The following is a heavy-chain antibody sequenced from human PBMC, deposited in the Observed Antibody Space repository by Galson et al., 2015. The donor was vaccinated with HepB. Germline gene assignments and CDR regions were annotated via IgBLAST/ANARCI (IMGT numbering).Heavy chain of an antibody. CDR1: GYTFTSYG. V-gene: IGHV1-18*04. J-gene: IGHJ4*02. CDR2: ISAYNGNT. CDR3: ARLVSSDHGDYVGDFDY. D-gene: IGHD4-17*01. Sequence: SVKVSCKASGYTFTSYGISWVRQAPGQELEWMGWISAYNGNTNYAQKLQGRVTMTTDTSTSTAYMELRSLRSDDTAVYYCARLVSSDHGDYVGDFDYWGQGTLVTVSS.